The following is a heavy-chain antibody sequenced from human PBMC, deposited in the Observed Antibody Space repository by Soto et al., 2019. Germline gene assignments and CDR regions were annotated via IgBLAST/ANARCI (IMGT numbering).Heavy chain of an antibody. CDR2: ISSSGSTI. CDR1: GFSFDHYY. Sequence: QVQLVESGGGLVKPGGSLRLSCAASGFSFDHYYMTWIRQAPGKGLEWVSYISSSGSTIYYADSVKGRFTVSRDNAKNFLYLEMNSLRAEDTAVYYCAREEPYFDYAFDVWGQGTMVAVSS. J-gene: IGHJ3*01. D-gene: IGHD3-9*01. CDR3: AREEPYFDYAFDV. V-gene: IGHV3-11*01.